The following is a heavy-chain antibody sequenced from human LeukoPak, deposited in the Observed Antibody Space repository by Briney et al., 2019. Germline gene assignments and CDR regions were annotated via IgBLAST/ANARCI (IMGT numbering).Heavy chain of an antibody. D-gene: IGHD3-16*02. J-gene: IGHJ4*02. CDR1: GFTFSSYW. CDR2: IKQDGREK. V-gene: IGHV3-7*01. Sequence: GGSLRLSCAASGFTFSSYWMSWVRQAPGKGLEWVANIKQDGREKYYVDSVKGRFTISRDNAKNSLYLQMNSLRAEDTAVYYCASSDYVWGSYRYTFDYWGQGTLVTVSS. CDR3: ASSDYVWGSYRYTFDY.